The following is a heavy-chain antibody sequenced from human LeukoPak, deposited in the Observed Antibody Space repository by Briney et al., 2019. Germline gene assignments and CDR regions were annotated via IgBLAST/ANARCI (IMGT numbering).Heavy chain of an antibody. D-gene: IGHD1-26*01. Sequence: GGSLRLSCAASGFIFSNSGMSWVRQAPGKGPEWVSGISINGAGTYYADSVKGRFTISRDNSKNTLYLQMNSLRAEDTAIYYCGRGLGSPLDYWGQGILVTVSS. CDR3: GRGLGSPLDY. V-gene: IGHV3-23*01. CDR1: GFIFSNSG. CDR2: ISINGAGT. J-gene: IGHJ4*02.